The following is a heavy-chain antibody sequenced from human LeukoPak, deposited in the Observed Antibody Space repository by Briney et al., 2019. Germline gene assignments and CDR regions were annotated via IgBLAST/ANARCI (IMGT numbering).Heavy chain of an antibody. Sequence: KPGGSLRLSCAASGFTFRTYSMNWVRQAPGKGLEWVSSISSTSTYIYYADSMKGRFIISRDNARNSLYLEMSSLRAEDTAVYYCARIIGISGTYPTDYWGQGTLVTVSS. V-gene: IGHV3-21*06. CDR1: GFTFRTYS. J-gene: IGHJ4*02. CDR3: ARIIGISGTYPTDY. CDR2: ISSTSTYI. D-gene: IGHD1-26*01.